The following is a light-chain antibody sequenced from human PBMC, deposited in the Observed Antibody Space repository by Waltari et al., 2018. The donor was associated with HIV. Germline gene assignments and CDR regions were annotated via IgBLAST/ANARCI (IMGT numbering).Light chain of an antibody. CDR3: SSYTRGTTPVV. Sequence: QSALTQPASVSGSPGQSITIPCSGTSSDIGAYNYVSWYQKYPGKAPKLMIYEVSYRPSGVSSRFSASKSGNMASLTISGLQAEDEAHYYCSSYTRGTTPVVFGGGTKLTVL. V-gene: IGLV2-14*01. CDR2: EVS. CDR1: SSDIGAYNY. J-gene: IGLJ2*01.